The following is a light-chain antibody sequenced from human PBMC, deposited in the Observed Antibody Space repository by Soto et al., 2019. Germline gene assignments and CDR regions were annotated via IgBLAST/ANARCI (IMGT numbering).Light chain of an antibody. Sequence: SYELTQPPSVSVSPGQTASITCSGDNLGDKYACWYQQKPGQSPVRLIYQDSKRPSGIPERFSGSNSGNTATLTISGTHAMDEADYSCQAWDSRTAVFGGGTKVTVL. CDR1: NLGDKY. V-gene: IGLV3-1*01. J-gene: IGLJ2*01. CDR2: QDS. CDR3: QAWDSRTAV.